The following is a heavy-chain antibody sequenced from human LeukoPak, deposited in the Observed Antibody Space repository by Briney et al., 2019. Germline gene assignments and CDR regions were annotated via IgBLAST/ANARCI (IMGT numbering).Heavy chain of an antibody. J-gene: IGHJ6*02. V-gene: IGHV1-8*01. CDR3: ARLHNWNGGYYYGMDV. Sequence: ASVKVSCTASGYTFTSYDINWVRQATGQGLAWMGWMNPNSGNTGYAQKFQGRVTMTRNTSISTAYMELSSLRSEDTAVYYCARLHNWNGGYYYGMDVWGQGTTVTVSS. D-gene: IGHD1-20*01. CDR2: MNPNSGNT. CDR1: GYTFTSYD.